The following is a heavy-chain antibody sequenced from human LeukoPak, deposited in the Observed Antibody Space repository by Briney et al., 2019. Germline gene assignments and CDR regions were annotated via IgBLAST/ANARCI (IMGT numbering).Heavy chain of an antibody. CDR2: IYLGDSET. CDR1: GYSSTSSW. Sequence: GESLKISCKGSGYSSTSSWIGWVRQMPGEGLDRMGIIYLGDSETRYSPSFQGQVTISADKSTNTAYLQWSSLRAEDTAVYYCAKARLAAGRSSLDYWGQGTLVTVSS. J-gene: IGHJ4*02. D-gene: IGHD6-13*01. CDR3: AKARLAAGRSSLDY. V-gene: IGHV5-51*01.